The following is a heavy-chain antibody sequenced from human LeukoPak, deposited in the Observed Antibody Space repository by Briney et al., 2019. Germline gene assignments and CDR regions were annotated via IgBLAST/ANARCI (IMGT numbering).Heavy chain of an antibody. CDR3: ARESVAGFVVPATFDY. CDR1: GFTFSSYS. D-gene: IGHD2-2*01. J-gene: IGHJ4*02. V-gene: IGHV3-48*01. CDR2: ISSSSSTI. Sequence: VGSLRLSCAASGFTFSSYSMNWVRQAPGKGLEWVSYISSSSSTIYYADSVKGRFTISRDNAKNSLYLQMNSLRAEDTAVYYCARESVAGFVVPATFDYWGQGTLVTVSS.